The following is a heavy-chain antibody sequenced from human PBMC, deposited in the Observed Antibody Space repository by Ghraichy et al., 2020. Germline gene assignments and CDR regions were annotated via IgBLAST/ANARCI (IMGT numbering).Heavy chain of an antibody. CDR2: IYGGGGA. Sequence: GGSLRLSCAASGFIFSTNAMTWVRQAPGKGLEWVSVIYGGGGANYADSVRGRFTISRDNSKNTLYLYMTSLRVEDTAVYYCAKDKSFIAQGCYYTDVWGTGTTGTVAS. V-gene: IGHV3-23*01. J-gene: IGHJ6*03. CDR3: AKDKSFIAQGCYYTDV. CDR1: GFIFSTNA. D-gene: IGHD3-16*02.